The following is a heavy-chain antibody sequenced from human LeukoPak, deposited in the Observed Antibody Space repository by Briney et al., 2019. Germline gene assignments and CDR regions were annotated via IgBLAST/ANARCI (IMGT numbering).Heavy chain of an antibody. Sequence: SETLSLTCTVSGGSINNYYWNWIRQPPGKGLEWIGYISSTGSTNYNPSLKSRVTISLDTSKSQFSLRLSSVTAADTAIYYCARRRVVTMIVHDAFDIWGQGTMVTVSS. CDR2: ISSTGST. J-gene: IGHJ3*02. V-gene: IGHV4-4*09. D-gene: IGHD3-22*01. CDR3: ARRRVVTMIVHDAFDI. CDR1: GGSINNYY.